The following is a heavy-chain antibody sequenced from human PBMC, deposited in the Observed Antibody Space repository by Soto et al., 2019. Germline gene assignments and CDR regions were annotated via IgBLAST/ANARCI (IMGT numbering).Heavy chain of an antibody. CDR2: IYYSGST. CDR1: GGSIIIYY. D-gene: IGHD3-9*01. J-gene: IGHJ4*02. CDR3: ARVRPEVDILTGHFDY. V-gene: IGHV4-59*01. Sequence: SETLSLTCTVSGGSIIIYYWNWILQPPGKGLEWIGYIYYSGSTNYNPSLQSRVTMSVDTSKNQFSLNLSSVTAADTAVYYCARVRPEVDILTGHFDYWGRGTLVTVSS.